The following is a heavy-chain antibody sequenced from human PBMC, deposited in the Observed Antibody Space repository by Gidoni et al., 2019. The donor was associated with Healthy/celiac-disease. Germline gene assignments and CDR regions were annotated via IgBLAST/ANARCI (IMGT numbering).Heavy chain of an antibody. CDR3: APSGPSLNDAFDI. CDR1: GFTFSSYG. J-gene: IGHJ3*02. D-gene: IGHD1-26*01. CDR2: IRYDGSNK. Sequence: QVQLVESGGGVVQPGGSLRLSCAASGFTFSSYGMHWVRQAPGKGLEWVAFIRYDGSNKYYADSVKGRFTISRDNSKNTLYLQMNSLRAEDTAVYYCAPSGPSLNDAFDIWGQGTMVTVSS. V-gene: IGHV3-30*02.